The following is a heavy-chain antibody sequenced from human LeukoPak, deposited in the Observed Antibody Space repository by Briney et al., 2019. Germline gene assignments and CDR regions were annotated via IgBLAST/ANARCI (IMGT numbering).Heavy chain of an antibody. J-gene: IGHJ4*02. CDR1: GGSISSYF. CDR3: ARSRDPSAHFDY. CDR2: LYYSGST. D-gene: IGHD5-24*01. Sequence: SETLSLTCTVSGGSISSYFWSSIRQTPGKGLEGIGYLYYSGSTNYNPSLKSRVTISVDTYKNQFSLKLSSVTAADTAVYYCARSRDPSAHFDYWGQGTLVTVPS. V-gene: IGHV4-59*08.